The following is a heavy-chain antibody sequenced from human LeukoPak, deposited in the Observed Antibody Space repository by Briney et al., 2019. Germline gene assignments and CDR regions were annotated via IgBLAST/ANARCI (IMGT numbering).Heavy chain of an antibody. V-gene: IGHV3-23*01. J-gene: IGHJ6*02. D-gene: IGHD3-3*01. CDR3: ARRDFWSGYSMYYYYYGMDV. CDR2: TSGSGGST. Sequence: GGSLRLSCAASGFTVSSNYMSWVRQAPGKGLEWVSATSGSGGSTYYADSVKGRFTISRDNSKNTLYLQMNSLRAEDTAVYYCARRDFWSGYSMYYYYYGMDVWGQGTTVTVSS. CDR1: GFTVSSNY.